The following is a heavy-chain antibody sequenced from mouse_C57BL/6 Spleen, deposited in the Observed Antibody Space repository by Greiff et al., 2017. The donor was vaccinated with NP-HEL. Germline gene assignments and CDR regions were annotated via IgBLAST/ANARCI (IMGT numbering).Heavy chain of an antibody. Sequence: VQLQQSGPELVKPGASVKISCKASGYTFTDYYMNWVKQSHGKSLEWIGDINPNNGGTSYNQKFKGKATLTVDKSSSTAYMELRSLTSEDSAVYYCASLYSNYNYAMDYWGQGTSVTVSS. D-gene: IGHD2-5*01. CDR2: INPNNGGT. CDR3: ASLYSNYNYAMDY. CDR1: GYTFTDYY. V-gene: IGHV1-26*01. J-gene: IGHJ4*01.